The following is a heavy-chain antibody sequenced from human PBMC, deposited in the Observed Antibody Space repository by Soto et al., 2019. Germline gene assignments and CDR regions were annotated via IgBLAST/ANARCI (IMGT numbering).Heavy chain of an antibody. CDR1: GGSISSNNW. CDR3: ARVYSGSYSDY. J-gene: IGHJ4*02. V-gene: IGHV4-4*02. Sequence: QVQLQESGPGLVKPSGTLSLTCAVSGGSISSNNWWSWVRQPPGKGLAWIGEIFHSGSTYYTPSLKSRVTISVDKSKNLFPLKLTSVTAADTAVYYCARVYSGSYSDYWGQGTLVTVSS. D-gene: IGHD1-26*01. CDR2: IFHSGST.